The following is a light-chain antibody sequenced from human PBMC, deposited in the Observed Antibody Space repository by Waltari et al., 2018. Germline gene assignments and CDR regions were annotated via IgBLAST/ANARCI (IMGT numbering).Light chain of an antibody. CDR1: QSVSSN. V-gene: IGKV3-15*01. CDR2: GAS. Sequence: EIVMTQSPATLSVSPGERATLSCRASQSVSSNLAWYQQKPGQAPRLLIYGASTRATGIPARFSGRWSGTAFTLTISSMQSEDFAVYYCQQYNNWPRTFGQGTKVEIK. CDR3: QQYNNWPRT. J-gene: IGKJ1*01.